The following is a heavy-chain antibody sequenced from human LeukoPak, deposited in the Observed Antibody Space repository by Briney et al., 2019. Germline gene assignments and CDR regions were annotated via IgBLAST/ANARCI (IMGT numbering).Heavy chain of an antibody. D-gene: IGHD3-10*01. J-gene: IGHJ4*02. Sequence: PGGSLRLSCSASGFTFSSYAMHWVRQAPGKGLEYASAISSNGGSTYYADSVKGRFTISRDNSKNTLYLQMSSLRAEDTAVYYCVTNYGSGSYYSYYFDYWGQGTLVTVSS. CDR3: VTNYGSGSYYSYYFDY. V-gene: IGHV3-64D*06. CDR1: GFTFSSYA. CDR2: ISSNGGST.